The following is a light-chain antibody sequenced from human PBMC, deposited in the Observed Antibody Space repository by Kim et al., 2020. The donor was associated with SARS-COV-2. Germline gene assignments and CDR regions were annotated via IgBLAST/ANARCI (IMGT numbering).Light chain of an antibody. Sequence: SPGERAALSCRASQSVSSKLAWYQQKPGQATRLLIYDASTRAAGIPARFIGSGSGTEFTLTIFRLQSEDFALYYCQQYSDWPPITFGQGTRLEIK. CDR3: QQYSDWPPIT. CDR1: QSVSSK. CDR2: DAS. J-gene: IGKJ5*01. V-gene: IGKV3-15*01.